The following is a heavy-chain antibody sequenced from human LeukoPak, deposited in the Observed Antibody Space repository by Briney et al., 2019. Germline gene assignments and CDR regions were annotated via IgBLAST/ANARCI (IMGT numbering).Heavy chain of an antibody. CDR3: ARGTLIVATIPHFDY. CDR2: ISSNGGST. D-gene: IGHD5-12*01. J-gene: IGHJ4*02. V-gene: IGHV3-64*01. Sequence: GGSLRLSCAASGFTFSSYAMHWVRQAPGKGLEYVSAISSNGGSTYYANSVKGRFTISRDNSKNTLYLQMGSLRAEDMAVYYCARGTLIVATIPHFDYWGQGTLVTVSS. CDR1: GFTFSSYA.